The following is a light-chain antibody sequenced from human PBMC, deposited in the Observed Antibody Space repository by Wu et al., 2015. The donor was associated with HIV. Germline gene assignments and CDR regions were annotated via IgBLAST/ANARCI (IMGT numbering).Light chain of an antibody. CDR1: QSVRSN. CDR2: GAS. J-gene: IGKJ5*01. CDR3: QQYNNWPPIT. V-gene: IGKV3-15*01. Sequence: EIVMTQSPATLSVSPGERATLSCRASQSVRSNLAWHQQEPGQAPRLLIYGASIRATGIPARFSGSGSGTEFTLTISSMQSEDFAVYYCQQYNNWPPITFGQGTRLEIK.